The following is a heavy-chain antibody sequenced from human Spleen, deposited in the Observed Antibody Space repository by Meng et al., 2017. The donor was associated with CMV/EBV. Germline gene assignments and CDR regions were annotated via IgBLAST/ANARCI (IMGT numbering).Heavy chain of an antibody. Sequence: GESLKISCAASGFTFRSYWMHWVRQAPGKGLVWVSRINSDGSRTSYADSVKGRFTISRDNAKNTLYLQMNSLRAEDTAVYYCARGGTIFGVVKVPGGAFDIWGQGTMVTVSS. D-gene: IGHD3-3*01. V-gene: IGHV3-74*01. CDR1: GFTFRSYW. CDR2: INSDGSRT. J-gene: IGHJ3*02. CDR3: ARGGTIFGVVKVPGGAFDI.